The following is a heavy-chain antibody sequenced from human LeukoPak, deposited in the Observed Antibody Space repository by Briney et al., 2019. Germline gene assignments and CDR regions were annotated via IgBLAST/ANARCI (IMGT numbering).Heavy chain of an antibody. D-gene: IGHD6-19*01. CDR2: IYYSGST. J-gene: IGHJ4*02. CDR3: AREEIAVAATSY. Sequence: SETLSLTCTVSGGSISSYYWSWIRQPPGKGLEWIGYIYYSGSTNYNPSLKSRVTISVDTSKNQFSLKLSSVTAADTAVYYCAREEIAVAATSYWGQGTLVTVSS. V-gene: IGHV4-59*12. CDR1: GGSISSYY.